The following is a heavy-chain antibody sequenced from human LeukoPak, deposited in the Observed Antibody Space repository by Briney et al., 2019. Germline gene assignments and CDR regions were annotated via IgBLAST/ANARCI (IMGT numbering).Heavy chain of an antibody. CDR2: ISYDGSNK. CDR1: GFTFSSYG. V-gene: IGHV3-30*18. CDR3: AKAYGDYSFVIDYFDY. D-gene: IGHD4-17*01. Sequence: QPGGSLRLSCAASGFTFSSYGMHWVRQAPGKGLEWVAVISYDGSNKYYADSVKGRFTIFRDNSKNTLYLQMNSLGAEDTAVYYCAKAYGDYSFVIDYFDYWGQGTLVTVSS. J-gene: IGHJ4*02.